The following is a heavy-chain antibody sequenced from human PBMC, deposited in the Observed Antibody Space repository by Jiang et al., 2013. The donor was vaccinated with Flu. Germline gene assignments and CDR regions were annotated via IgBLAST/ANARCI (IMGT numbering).Heavy chain of an antibody. CDR3: AYWSGYYTKGWFDP. CDR2: LFNSGST. V-gene: IGHV4-59*08. Sequence: TLSLTCSVSGGSISSYYWGWIRQPPGKGLEWIGYLFNSGSTNYNPSLKSRVSISVDTSKNQFSLKLRSVTAADTAVYYCAYWSGYYTKGWFDPWGQGTLVTVSS. J-gene: IGHJ5*02. D-gene: IGHD3-3*01. CDR1: GGSISSYY.